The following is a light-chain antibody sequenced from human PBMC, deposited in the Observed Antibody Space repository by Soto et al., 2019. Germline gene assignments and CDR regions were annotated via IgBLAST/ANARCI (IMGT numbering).Light chain of an antibody. Sequence: EIVLTQSPDTLSLSPGERATLSCRASQSVSSSYLAWYQQKPGQAPRLLIYGTSSRATAIPDRFSGSGSGTDFTLTISRLEPEDFAVYNCQQYGSSSWTFGQGTKVEIK. CDR3: QQYGSSSWT. CDR1: QSVSSSY. CDR2: GTS. V-gene: IGKV3-20*01. J-gene: IGKJ1*01.